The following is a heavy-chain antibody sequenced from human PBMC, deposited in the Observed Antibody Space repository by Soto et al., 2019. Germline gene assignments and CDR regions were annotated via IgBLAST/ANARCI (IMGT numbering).Heavy chain of an antibody. CDR1: GYTFTGYY. D-gene: IGHD3-3*01. V-gene: IGHV1-2*02. CDR3: ARDLRFLEWSRHGMDV. Sequence: WASVKVSCKASGYTFTGYYMHWVRQAPGQGLEWMGWINPNSGGTNYAQKFQGRVTMTRDTSISTAYMELSRLRSDDTAVYYCARDLRFLEWSRHGMDVWGQGTTVTVSS. CDR2: INPNSGGT. J-gene: IGHJ6*02.